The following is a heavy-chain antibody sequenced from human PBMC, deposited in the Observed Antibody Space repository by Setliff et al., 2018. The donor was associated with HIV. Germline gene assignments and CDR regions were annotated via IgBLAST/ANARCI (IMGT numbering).Heavy chain of an antibody. D-gene: IGHD3-10*01. Sequence: ETLSLTCTVSGPSINIHYWSWIRQSPGKAFEWIGYIYSTGSTNYNPSLQSRVTISMVASRNQFSLKMSSVTAADTAVYYCARARGPEGYFDSWGQGTLVTSPQ. CDR2: IYSTGST. J-gene: IGHJ4*02. CDR3: ARARGPEGYFDS. CDR1: GPSINIHY. V-gene: IGHV4-59*11.